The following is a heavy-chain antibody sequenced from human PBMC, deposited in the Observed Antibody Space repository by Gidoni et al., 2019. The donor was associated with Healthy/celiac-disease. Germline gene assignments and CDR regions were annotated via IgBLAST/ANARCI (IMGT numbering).Heavy chain of an antibody. V-gene: IGHV3-23*01. CDR1: GFTFRSYA. D-gene: IGHD7-27*01. CDR2: ISGSGGST. J-gene: IGHJ4*02. CDR3: AKDRNWGPNEIFDY. Sequence: EVQLLESGGGLVQPGGSLRLPCAASGFTFRSYAMSWVRQAPGKGLEWVSAISGSGGSTYYADSVKGRFTISRDNSKNTLYLQMNSLRAEDTAVYYCAKDRNWGPNEIFDYWGQGTLVTVSS.